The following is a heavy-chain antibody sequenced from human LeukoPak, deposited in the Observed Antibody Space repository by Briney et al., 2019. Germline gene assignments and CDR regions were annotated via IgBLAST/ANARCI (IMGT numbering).Heavy chain of an antibody. J-gene: IGHJ4*02. Sequence: EASVKVSCKASGYTFTSYAMHWVRQAPGQRLEWMGWINAGNGNTKYSQKFQGRVTITRDTSASTAYMELSSLRSEDTAVYYCARVLGTMVRGVIMGDYWGQGTLVTVSS. CDR2: INAGNGNT. V-gene: IGHV1-3*01. D-gene: IGHD3-10*01. CDR3: ARVLGTMVRGVIMGDY. CDR1: GYTFTSYA.